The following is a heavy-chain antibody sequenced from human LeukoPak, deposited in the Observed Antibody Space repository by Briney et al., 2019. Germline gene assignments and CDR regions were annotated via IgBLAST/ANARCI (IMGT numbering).Heavy chain of an antibody. CDR3: ARDPVGIAAAGLYYYYGMDV. Sequence: SETLSLTCTVSGGSISSYYWSWIRQPPGKGLEWIGYIYYSGSTNYNPSLKSRVTISVDTSKNQFSLKLSSVTAADTAVYYCARDPVGIAAAGLYYYYGMDVWGQGTTVTVSS. D-gene: IGHD6-13*01. CDR2: IYYSGST. J-gene: IGHJ6*02. CDR1: GGSISSYY. V-gene: IGHV4-59*01.